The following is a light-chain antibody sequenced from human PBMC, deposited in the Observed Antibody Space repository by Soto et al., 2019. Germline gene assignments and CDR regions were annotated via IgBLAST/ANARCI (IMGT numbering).Light chain of an antibody. CDR3: CSYAGDSADVV. CDR2: EGN. Sequence: QSVLTQPASVSGSPGQSITISCTGTSSDVGSYKIVSWYQQHPDKAPKLIIYEGNKRPSGVSNRFSGSKSGDTASLTISGLQAEDEADYYCCSYAGDSADVVFGGGTKLTVL. J-gene: IGLJ2*01. V-gene: IGLV2-23*01. CDR1: SSDVGSYKI.